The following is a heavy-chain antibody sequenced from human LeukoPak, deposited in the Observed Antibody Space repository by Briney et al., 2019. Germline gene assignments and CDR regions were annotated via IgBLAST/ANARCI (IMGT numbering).Heavy chain of an antibody. CDR3: ARGRTRGFDY. CDR1: GGSFSGYY. V-gene: IGHV4-34*01. J-gene: IGHJ4*02. D-gene: IGHD3-10*01. Sequence: SETLSLTCAVYGGSFSGYYWSWIRQPPGKGLEWIGEINHSGSTNYNPSLKSRVTISVDTSKNQFSLKLSSVTAADTAVYYCARGRTRGFDYWGQGTLVTVPS. CDR2: INHSGST.